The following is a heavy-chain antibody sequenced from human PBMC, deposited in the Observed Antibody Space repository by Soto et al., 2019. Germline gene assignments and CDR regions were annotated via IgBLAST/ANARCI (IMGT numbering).Heavy chain of an antibody. V-gene: IGHV4-34*01. CDR1: GGSFSGYY. CDR3: ARGSTRIAARPGFFFY. CDR2: INHSGST. D-gene: IGHD6-6*01. Sequence: SETLSLTCAVYGGSFSGYYWSWIRQPPGKGLEWIGEINHSGSTNYNPSLKSRVTISVDTSKNQFSLKLSSVTAADTAVYYCARGSTRIAARPGFFFYCGQGTLVTVSS. J-gene: IGHJ4*02.